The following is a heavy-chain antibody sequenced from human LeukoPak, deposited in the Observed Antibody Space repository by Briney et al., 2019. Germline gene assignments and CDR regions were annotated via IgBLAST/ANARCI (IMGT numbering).Heavy chain of an antibody. J-gene: IGHJ4*02. D-gene: IGHD2-21*01. CDR3: ARGRAIDV. CDR1: GFTFTNNW. CDR2: IKQDESEI. V-gene: IGHV3-7*01. Sequence: GGSLRLSCVASGFTFTNNWMTWVRQAPGKGLEWVANIKQDESEIYYVDSVKGRFTISRDNARNLVYLQMNSLRVGDTAVYYCARGRAIDVWGQGTQVTVAA.